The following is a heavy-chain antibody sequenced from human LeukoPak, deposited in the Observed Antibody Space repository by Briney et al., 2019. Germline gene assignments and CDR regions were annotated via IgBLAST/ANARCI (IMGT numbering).Heavy chain of an antibody. CDR1: GGSISSYY. CDR3: ARAKGAAPRWGYYYYYMDV. Sequence: PSETLSLTCTVSGGSISSYYWSWIRQPPGKGLEWIGYIYYSGSTNYNPSLKSRVTISVDTSKNQFSLKLSSVTAADTAVYYCARAKGAAPRWGYYYYYMDVWGKGTTVTVSS. V-gene: IGHV4-59*08. CDR2: IYYSGST. D-gene: IGHD4-23*01. J-gene: IGHJ6*03.